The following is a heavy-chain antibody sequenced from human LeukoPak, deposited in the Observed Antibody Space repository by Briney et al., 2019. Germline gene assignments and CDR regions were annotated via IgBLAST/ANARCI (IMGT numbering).Heavy chain of an antibody. CDR2: INHSGST. CDR3: ARTGVWFGETFDY. CDR1: GGSFSGYY. D-gene: IGHD3-10*01. V-gene: IGHV4-34*01. Sequence: PSETLSLTCAVYGGSFSGYYWSWIRQPPGKGLEWIGEINHSGSTNYNPSLKSRVTISVDTSKNQFSLKLSSVTAADTAVYYCARTGVWFGETFDYWGQGTLVTVSS. J-gene: IGHJ4*02.